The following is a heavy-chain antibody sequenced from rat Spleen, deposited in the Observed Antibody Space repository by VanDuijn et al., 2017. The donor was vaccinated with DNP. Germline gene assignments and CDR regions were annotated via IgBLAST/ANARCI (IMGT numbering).Heavy chain of an antibody. D-gene: IGHD4-3*01. CDR3: ARSWVGVRGIWFAY. Sequence: QVQLQQSGAELAKPGSSVKISCKASGYTFTTYYVTWIKQTTGQDREYIGYFNMGSGGTNYNEKFKGKATLTIDKSSSTAFMQLSSLTPDDSAVYYCARSWVGVRGIWFAYWGQGTLVTVSS. CDR2: FNMGSGGT. CDR1: GYTFTTYY. J-gene: IGHJ3*01. V-gene: IGHV1-43*01.